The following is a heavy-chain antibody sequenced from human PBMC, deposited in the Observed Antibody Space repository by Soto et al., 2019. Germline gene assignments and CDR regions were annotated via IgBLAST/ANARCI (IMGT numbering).Heavy chain of an antibody. CDR3: ARVVSNFVWVGMDV. J-gene: IGHJ6*02. D-gene: IGHD3-9*01. CDR1: GGSFSSYG. Sequence: QVQLVQSGAEVKKPGSSVKVSCKASGGSFSSYGISWVRQAPGQGLEWMGGIVPILGTTNYAQKFQGRVTINADEATSTAYMELRSLRSDDTAVYYCARVVSNFVWVGMDVWGQGTTVTVSS. V-gene: IGHV1-69*01. CDR2: IVPILGTT.